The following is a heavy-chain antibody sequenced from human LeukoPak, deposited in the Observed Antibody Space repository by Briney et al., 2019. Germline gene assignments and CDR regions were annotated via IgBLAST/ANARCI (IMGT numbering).Heavy chain of an antibody. Sequence: PGGSLRLSCAASGFTFSSYSMNWVRQAPGKGLEWVSSISSSSSYTYYADSVKGRFTISRDNAKNSLYLQMNSLRAEDTALYFCAKGYCVSTGCYSDYWGQGTLVTVSS. D-gene: IGHD2-2*02. J-gene: IGHJ4*02. CDR2: ISSSSSYT. V-gene: IGHV3-21*04. CDR1: GFTFSSYS. CDR3: AKGYCVSTGCYSDY.